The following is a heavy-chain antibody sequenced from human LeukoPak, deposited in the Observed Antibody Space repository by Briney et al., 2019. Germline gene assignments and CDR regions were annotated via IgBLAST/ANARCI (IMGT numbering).Heavy chain of an antibody. V-gene: IGHV3-23*01. CDR1: GFTFRSYA. CDR2: ISGSDGSI. CDR3: AKALLTYSSSSDY. Sequence: PGGSLRLSCAASGFTFRSYAMSSVRQAPGKGLEWVSAISGSDGSIYYADSVKGRFTIYIDNSKNTLYLQMNSRRAEYTAVYYCAKALLTYSSSSDYWGQGTLVTVSS. J-gene: IGHJ4*02. D-gene: IGHD6-6*01.